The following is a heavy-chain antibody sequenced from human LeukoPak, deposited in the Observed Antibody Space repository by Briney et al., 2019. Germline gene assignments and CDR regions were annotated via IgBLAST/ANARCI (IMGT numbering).Heavy chain of an antibody. CDR3: ASLRKVGATPRDAFDI. J-gene: IGHJ3*02. CDR2: IIPIFGTA. D-gene: IGHD1-26*01. V-gene: IGHV1-69*05. CDR1: GGTFSSYA. Sequence: SVKVSCKASGGTFSSYAISWVRQAPGQGLEWMGGIIPIFGTANYAQKFQGRVTITTDESTSTAYMELSSLRSEDTAVYYCASLRKVGATPRDAFDIWGQGTTVTVSS.